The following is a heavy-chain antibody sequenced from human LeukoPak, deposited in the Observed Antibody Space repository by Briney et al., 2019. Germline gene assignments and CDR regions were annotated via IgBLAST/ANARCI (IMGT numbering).Heavy chain of an antibody. CDR3: ARSDPGSSSWFRTRSLSH. J-gene: IGHJ4*02. V-gene: IGHV4-34*01. Sequence: PSETLSLTCAVYGGSFSGYYWSWIRQPPGKGLEWIGEINHSGSTNYNPSLKSRVTVSVDTSKNQFSLKLSSVTAADTAVYYCARSDPGSSSWFRTRSLSHWGQGTLVTVSS. CDR2: INHSGST. D-gene: IGHD6-13*01. CDR1: GGSFSGYY.